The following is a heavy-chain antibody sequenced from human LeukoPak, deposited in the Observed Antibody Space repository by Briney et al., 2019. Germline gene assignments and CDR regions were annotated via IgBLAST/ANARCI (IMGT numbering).Heavy chain of an antibody. CDR2: IYTSGST. CDR1: GGSISSGSYY. CDR3: ARGAAMDKDYYYGMDV. D-gene: IGHD5-18*01. V-gene: IGHV4-61*02. Sequence: SSETLSLTCTVSGGSISSGSYYWSWIRQPAGKGLEWIGRIYTSGSTNYNPSLKSRVTISVDTSKNQFSLKLSSVTAADTAVYYCARGAAMDKDYYYGMDVWGQGTTVTVSS. J-gene: IGHJ6*02.